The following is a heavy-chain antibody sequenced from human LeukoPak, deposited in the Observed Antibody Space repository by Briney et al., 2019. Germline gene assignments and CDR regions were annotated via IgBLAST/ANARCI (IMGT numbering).Heavy chain of an antibody. CDR3: ARGAYMDV. Sequence: ASVKVSCKASGYSFSEYYLHWVRQAPGQGLEWMGWIVPITGATNYAQKLQGRVTMTTDTSTSTAYMELRSLRSDDTAVYYCARGAYMDVWGKGTTVTVSS. CDR1: GYSFSEYY. J-gene: IGHJ6*03. V-gene: IGHV1-18*04. CDR2: IVPITGAT.